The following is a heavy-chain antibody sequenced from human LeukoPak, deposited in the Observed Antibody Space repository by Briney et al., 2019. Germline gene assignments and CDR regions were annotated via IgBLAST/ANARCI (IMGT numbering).Heavy chain of an antibody. CDR2: IYPGDSDT. CDR3: ARGYCSGGSCYPRERNNWFDP. CDR1: GYSFTSYW. Sequence: GASLKISCKGSGYSFTSYWIGWVRQMPGKGLEWMGIIYPGDSDTRYSPSFQGQVTISADKSISTAYLQWSSLRSEDTAVYYCARGYCSGGSCYPRERNNWFDPWGQGTLVTVSS. D-gene: IGHD2-15*01. V-gene: IGHV5-51*01. J-gene: IGHJ5*02.